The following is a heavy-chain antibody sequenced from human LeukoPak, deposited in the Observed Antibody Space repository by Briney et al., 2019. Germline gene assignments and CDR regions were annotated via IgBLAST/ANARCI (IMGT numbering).Heavy chain of an antibody. V-gene: IGHV1-18*01. D-gene: IGHD5-18*01. CDR2: ISAYNGNT. CDR3: ARVTGGYSYGTPFDP. Sequence: GASVNVSCTASGYTFTSYGISWVRQAPGQGLEWMGWISAYNGNTNYAQKLQGRVTMTTDTSTSTAYMELRSLRSDDTAVYYCARVTGGYSYGTPFDPWGQGTLVTVSS. CDR1: GYTFTSYG. J-gene: IGHJ5*02.